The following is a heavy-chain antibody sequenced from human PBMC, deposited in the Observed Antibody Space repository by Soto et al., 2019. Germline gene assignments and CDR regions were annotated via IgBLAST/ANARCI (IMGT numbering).Heavy chain of an antibody. CDR2: IQSGGRT. CDR1: GFTVSSNY. CDR3: AKQGSYYCSSTSCYYYYMDV. J-gene: IGHJ6*03. V-gene: IGHV3-66*04. D-gene: IGHD2-2*01. Sequence: GGSLRLSCAASGFTVSSNYMTWVRQAPGKGLEWVSLIQSGGRTYYAGSVKGRFTISRDNSKNTLYLQMNSLRAEDTAVYYCAKQGSYYCSSTSCYYYYMDVWGKGTTVTVSS.